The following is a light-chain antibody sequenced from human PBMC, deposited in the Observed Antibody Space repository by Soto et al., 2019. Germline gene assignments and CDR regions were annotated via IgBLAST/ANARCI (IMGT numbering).Light chain of an antibody. J-gene: IGLJ1*01. CDR1: SSDVGGYNF. CDR3: SSYTSSSTQV. CDR2: DVS. Sequence: QSALTQPASVFGSPGQSITISCTGTSSDVGGYNFVSWYQQYPGKAPKLMIYDVSDRPSGVSNRFSGSKSANTASLTISGLQAEDEADYYCSSYTSSSTQVFGTGTKLTVL. V-gene: IGLV2-14*01.